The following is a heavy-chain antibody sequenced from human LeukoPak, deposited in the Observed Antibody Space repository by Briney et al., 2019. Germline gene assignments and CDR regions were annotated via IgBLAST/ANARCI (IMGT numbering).Heavy chain of an antibody. CDR3: AKFGRYSSGWQIDY. CDR2: ISGSGGST. Sequence: GGSLRLSCAVSGFTFSSYAMSWVRQAPGKGLEWVSAISGSGGSTYYADSVKGRFTISRDNSKNTLYLQMNSLRAEDTAVYYCAKFGRYSSGWQIDYWGQGTLVTVSS. CDR1: GFTFSSYA. V-gene: IGHV3-23*01. J-gene: IGHJ4*02. D-gene: IGHD6-19*01.